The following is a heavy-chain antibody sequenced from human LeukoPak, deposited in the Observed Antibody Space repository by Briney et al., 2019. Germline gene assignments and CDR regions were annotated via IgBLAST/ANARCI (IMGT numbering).Heavy chain of an antibody. CDR1: GGTFSSYA. D-gene: IGHD3-10*01. CDR3: LRYGSGSYLSDP. Sequence: SVKVSCKASGGTFSSYAISWVRQAPGQGLEWMGRIIPILGIANYAQKLQGRVTITADKSTSTAYMELSSLRSEDTAVYYCLRYGSGSYLSDPWGQGTLVTVSS. J-gene: IGHJ5*02. CDR2: IIPILGIA. V-gene: IGHV1-69*04.